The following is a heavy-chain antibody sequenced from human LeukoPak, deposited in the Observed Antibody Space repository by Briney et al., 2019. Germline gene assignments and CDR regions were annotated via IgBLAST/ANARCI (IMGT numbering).Heavy chain of an antibody. Sequence: GGSLRLSCAASGFTFSSYGMHWVRQAPGKGLEWVAFIRYDGSNKYYADSVKGRFTISRDNFKNTLYLQMNSLRVEDTAVYYCAKDPRGYSYGYRGFDYWGQGTLVTVSS. CDR1: GFTFSSYG. D-gene: IGHD5-18*01. CDR3: AKDPRGYSYGYRGFDY. CDR2: IRYDGSNK. V-gene: IGHV3-30*02. J-gene: IGHJ4*02.